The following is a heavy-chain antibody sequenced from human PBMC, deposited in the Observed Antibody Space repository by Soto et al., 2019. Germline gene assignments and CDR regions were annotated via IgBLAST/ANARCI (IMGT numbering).Heavy chain of an antibody. CDR1: GFTFSSYE. D-gene: IGHD1-1*01. V-gene: IGHV3-48*03. CDR2: ISSSGSTI. CDR3: ARVSRPAPAVEPSFDY. J-gene: IGHJ4*02. Sequence: LRLSCAASGFTFSSYEMNWVRQAPGKGLEWVSYISSSGSTIYYADSVKGRFTISRDNAKNSLYLQMNSLRAEDTAVYYCARVSRPAPAVEPSFDYWGQGTLVTVSS.